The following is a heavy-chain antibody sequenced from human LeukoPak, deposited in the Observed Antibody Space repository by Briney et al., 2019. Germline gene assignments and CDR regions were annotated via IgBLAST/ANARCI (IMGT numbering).Heavy chain of an antibody. J-gene: IGHJ5*02. D-gene: IGHD2-15*01. CDR1: GGSISSGGYY. CDR3: ARVGDIERWFDP. Sequence: SQTLSLICTVSGGSISSGGYYWSWIRQHPGKGLEWIGYIYYSGSTYYNPSLKSRVTISVDTSKNQFSLKLSSVTAADTAVYYCARVGDIERWFDPWGQGTLVTVSS. CDR2: IYYSGST. V-gene: IGHV4-31*03.